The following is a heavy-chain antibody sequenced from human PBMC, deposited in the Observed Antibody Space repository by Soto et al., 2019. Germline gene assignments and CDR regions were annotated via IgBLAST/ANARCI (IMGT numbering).Heavy chain of an antibody. D-gene: IGHD2-2*02. Sequence: PGESLKISCKGSGYSFTSYWIGWVRQMPGKGLEWMGIIYPGDSGTRYSPSFQGQVTISADKSISTAYLQWSSLKASDTAMYYCARKPRYCSSTSCYIFGYRGQGPLVTVSS. CDR1: GYSFTSYW. J-gene: IGHJ4*02. CDR2: IYPGDSGT. V-gene: IGHV5-51*01. CDR3: ARKPRYCSSTSCYIFGY.